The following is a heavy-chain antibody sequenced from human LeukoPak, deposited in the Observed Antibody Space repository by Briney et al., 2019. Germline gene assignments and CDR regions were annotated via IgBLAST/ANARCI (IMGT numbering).Heavy chain of an antibody. Sequence: SETLSLTCTVSGYSISSGYYWGWIRQPPGKGLEWIGSIYHSGSTYYNPSLKSRVTISVDTSKNQFSLKLSSVTAADTAVYYCARHAPTLSGSYKEFDYWGQGTLVTVPS. D-gene: IGHD1-26*01. V-gene: IGHV4-38-2*02. CDR1: GYSISSGYY. CDR2: IYHSGST. J-gene: IGHJ4*02. CDR3: ARHAPTLSGSYKEFDY.